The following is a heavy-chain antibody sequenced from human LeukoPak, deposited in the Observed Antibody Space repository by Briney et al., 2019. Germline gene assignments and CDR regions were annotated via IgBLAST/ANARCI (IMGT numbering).Heavy chain of an antibody. CDR1: GFTFSSYE. D-gene: IGHD3-16*01. CDR3: ARGGRGCPDYDFDY. J-gene: IGHJ4*02. V-gene: IGHV3-48*03. Sequence: PGGSLRLSCAASGFTFSSYEMNWVRQAPGKGLEWVSFISSSGTTIYYADSVKGRFTISRDNAKNSLYLQMNSLRAEDTAVYYCARGGRGCPDYDFDYWGQGTLVTVSS. CDR2: ISSSGTTI.